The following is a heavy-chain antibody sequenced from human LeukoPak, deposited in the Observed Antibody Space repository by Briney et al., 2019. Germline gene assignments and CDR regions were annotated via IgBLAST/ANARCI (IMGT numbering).Heavy chain of an antibody. D-gene: IGHD3-10*01. CDR1: GFAFSNYA. CDR2: ISASAGSA. CDR3: AKDQRSGEYDYGWGPFDI. Sequence: QAGGSLRLSCEVSGFAFSNYAMNWVRQAPGKGLEWVSSISASAGSADYGDSVKGRFTISRVNAENTLYLQMDSLRADDTAIYYCAKDQRSGEYDYGWGPFDIWGQGTMVTVSS. J-gene: IGHJ3*02. V-gene: IGHV3-23*01.